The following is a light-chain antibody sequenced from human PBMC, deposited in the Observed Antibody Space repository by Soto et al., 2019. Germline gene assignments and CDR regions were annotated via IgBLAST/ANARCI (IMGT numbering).Light chain of an antibody. Sequence: QSALTQPASVSGSPGQSITISCTGTSSDVGDYNYVSWYQQHPGKAPKLMIYEVSNRPSGISNRFSGSKSGNTASLTISGLQADDEGDYYCSSYTDSSNYVFGTGTKLTVL. CDR2: EVS. CDR3: SSYTDSSNYV. V-gene: IGLV2-14*01. CDR1: SSDVGDYNY. J-gene: IGLJ1*01.